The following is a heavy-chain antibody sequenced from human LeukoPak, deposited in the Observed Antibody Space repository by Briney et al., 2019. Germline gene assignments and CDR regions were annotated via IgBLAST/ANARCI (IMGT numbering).Heavy chain of an antibody. CDR2: ISWDGGSI. CDR3: AKDRGRGAGSYYMDV. J-gene: IGHJ6*04. Sequence: GGSLRLSCAASGFTFDDYAMHWVRQAPGKGLEWVSLISWDGGSIYYADSLKGRFTISRDNSKNSLYLQMNSLRAEDTALYYCAKDRGRGAGSYYMDVWGKGTTVTVSS. V-gene: IGHV3-43D*03. CDR1: GFTFDDYA. D-gene: IGHD3-10*01.